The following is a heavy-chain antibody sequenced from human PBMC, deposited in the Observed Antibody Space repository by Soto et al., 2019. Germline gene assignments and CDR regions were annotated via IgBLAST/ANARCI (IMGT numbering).Heavy chain of an antibody. Sequence: ASVKVSCKTSGYTFSNYGITWVRQAPGQPLEWLGWISLYSDGTNYAQKFQGRVSVTTDTSTTTAYMELRSLRSDGTAVYYCARVVPGAEAWFGPWGQGTLVTVSS. CDR1: GYTFSNYG. D-gene: IGHD2-2*01. J-gene: IGHJ5*02. CDR3: ARVVPGAEAWFGP. V-gene: IGHV1-18*01. CDR2: ISLYSDGT.